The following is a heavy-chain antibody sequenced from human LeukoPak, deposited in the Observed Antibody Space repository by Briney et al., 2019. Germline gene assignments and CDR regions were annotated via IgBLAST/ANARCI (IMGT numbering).Heavy chain of an antibody. D-gene: IGHD3-22*01. Sequence: GGSLRLSCAASGFTFSSYSMNWVRQAPGKGLEWVSSISSSSSYIYYADSVKGRFTISRDNAKNSLYLQMNSLRAEDTAVYYCARVYSSGYYSIFDYWGQGTLVTISS. V-gene: IGHV3-21*01. CDR1: GFTFSSYS. CDR3: ARVYSSGYYSIFDY. J-gene: IGHJ4*02. CDR2: ISSSSSYI.